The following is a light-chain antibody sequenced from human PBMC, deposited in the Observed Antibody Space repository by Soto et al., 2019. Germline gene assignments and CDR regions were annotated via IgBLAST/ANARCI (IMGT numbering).Light chain of an antibody. CDR3: QQSYSIPWT. V-gene: IGKV1-39*01. J-gene: IGKJ1*01. CDR2: AAS. CDR1: QSINIY. Sequence: DIQMTQSPSSLSASVGDRVTITCRASQSINIYVNWYQQKPGKAPKVLIHAASSLLSGVPSRFSGSGSGTDFTLTISSLQPEDFASYYCQQSYSIPWTFGQGTKVEIK.